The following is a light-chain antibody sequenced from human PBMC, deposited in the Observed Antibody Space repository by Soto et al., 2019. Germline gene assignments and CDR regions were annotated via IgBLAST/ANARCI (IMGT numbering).Light chain of an antibody. V-gene: IGKV1D-12*01. CDR3: HQLKSYPIT. Sequence: IQMTQSPAAMSACVGDRVTITCLWSQGISSWLAWYRQIPGKAPKLLIYAASTLQSGVLSRFSGSASRTEFTLTISSLQPEDFATYYCHQLKSYPITFGQGTRLAF. CDR1: QGISSW. CDR2: AAS. J-gene: IGKJ5*01.